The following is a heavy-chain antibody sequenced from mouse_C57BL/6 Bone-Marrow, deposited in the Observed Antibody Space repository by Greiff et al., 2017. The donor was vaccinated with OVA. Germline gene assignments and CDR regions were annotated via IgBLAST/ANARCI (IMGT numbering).Heavy chain of an antibody. CDR1: GFSLTSYG. Sequence: VKLMESGPGLVQPSQSLSITCTVSGFSLTSYGVHWVRQSPGKGLEWLGVIWSGGSTDYNAAFISRLSISKDNSKRQVFFKMNRLQADDTAIYYCARYGLDAMDYWGQGTSVTVSS. V-gene: IGHV2-2*01. CDR3: ARYGLDAMDY. J-gene: IGHJ4*01. CDR2: IWSGGST. D-gene: IGHD2-10*02.